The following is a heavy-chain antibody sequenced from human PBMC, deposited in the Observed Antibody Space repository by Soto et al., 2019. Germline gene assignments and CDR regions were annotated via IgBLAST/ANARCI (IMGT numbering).Heavy chain of an antibody. Sequence: EVQLVESGGGLVQPGESLRLSCAASGFTFSNYWMHWVRQSPGKGRVWVSRVDSDASRVTDADFVKGRFTISRDNAKNTVDRHMRSMTADDTAVKYCVGTSLVFGVATREDFWGQGTLVAVSS. CDR3: VGTSLVFGVATREDF. J-gene: IGHJ4*02. V-gene: IGHV3-74*03. CDR1: GFTFSNYW. D-gene: IGHD3-3*01. CDR2: VDSDASRV.